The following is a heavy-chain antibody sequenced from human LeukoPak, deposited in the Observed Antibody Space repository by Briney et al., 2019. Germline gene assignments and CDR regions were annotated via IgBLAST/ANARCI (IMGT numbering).Heavy chain of an antibody. CDR1: GFTFSSYW. CDR3: AREDYGDSVFYY. CDR2: INSDGSST. J-gene: IGHJ4*02. V-gene: IGHV3-74*01. Sequence: GGSLRLSCAASGFTFSSYWMHWVRQAPGKGLVWVSRINSDGSSTSYADSVKGRFTISRDNAKNTLYLQMNSLRAEDTAVYYCAREDYGDSVFYYWGQGTLVTVSS. D-gene: IGHD4-17*01.